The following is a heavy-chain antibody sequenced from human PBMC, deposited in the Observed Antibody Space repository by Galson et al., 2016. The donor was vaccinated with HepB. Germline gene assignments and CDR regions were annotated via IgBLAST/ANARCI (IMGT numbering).Heavy chain of an antibody. CDR3: ASRKNSYAIHYYYGMDV. V-gene: IGHV4/OR15-8*01. CDR1: GGSISGFNW. CDR2: IFHTGGA. D-gene: IGHD2-8*01. Sequence: ETLSLTCVVSGGSISGFNWWNWVRQSPGKGLQWIGEIFHTGGANYNPSLRGRVTMSVDKAKNQFSLNLTSVTAADTAVYYCASRKNSYAIHYYYGMDVWGRGTTVTISS. J-gene: IGHJ6*02.